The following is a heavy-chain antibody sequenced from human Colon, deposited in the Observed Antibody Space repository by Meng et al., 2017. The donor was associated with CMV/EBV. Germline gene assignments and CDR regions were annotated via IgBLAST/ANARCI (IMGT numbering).Heavy chain of an antibody. CDR2: IDWDGGNT. V-gene: IGHV3-43D*03. Sequence: GGSLRLSCAASGFIFEDYAMHWVRQVPGKGLAWVSLIDWDGGNTYYADAVKGRFTISRDNSKDSLYLQMNSLRVEDTALYYCAKDLTAYYHTTGGADFSGMDVWGLGTTVTV. D-gene: IGHD3-9*01. CDR3: AKDLTAYYHTTGGADFSGMDV. J-gene: IGHJ6*02. CDR1: GFIFEDYA.